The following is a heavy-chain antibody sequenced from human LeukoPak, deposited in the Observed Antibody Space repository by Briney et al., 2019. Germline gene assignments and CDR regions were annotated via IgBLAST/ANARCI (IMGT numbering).Heavy chain of an antibody. CDR3: ARGGRYDILTGYYT. CDR2: ISTSTGDT. J-gene: IGHJ5*02. D-gene: IGHD3-9*01. Sequence: ASVKVSCKTSGYSFILYGISWVRQAPGQGPEWMGWISTSTGDTKYTQKFQGRVTLTTDTSTSTAYMELSSLRSEDTAVYYCARGGRYDILTGYYTWGQGTLVTVSS. V-gene: IGHV1-18*01. CDR1: GYSFILYG.